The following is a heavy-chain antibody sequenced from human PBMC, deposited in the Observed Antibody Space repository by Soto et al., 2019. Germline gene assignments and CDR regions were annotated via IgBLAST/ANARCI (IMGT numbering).Heavy chain of an antibody. Sequence: EVQLVESGGGLVKPGGSLRLSCAASGFTFSSYSMNWVRQAPGKGLEWVSSISSSSSYIYYADSVKGRFTISRDNAKNPLYLQMNSLRAEDTAVYYCARETYSSSRELSVGYYYYYGMDVWGQGTTVTVSS. CDR1: GFTFSSYS. V-gene: IGHV3-21*01. D-gene: IGHD6-13*01. CDR2: ISSSSSYI. J-gene: IGHJ6*02. CDR3: ARETYSSSRELSVGYYYYYGMDV.